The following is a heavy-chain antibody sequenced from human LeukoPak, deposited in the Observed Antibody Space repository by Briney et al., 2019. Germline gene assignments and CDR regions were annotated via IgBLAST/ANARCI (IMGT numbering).Heavy chain of an antibody. CDR3: ARDADIVVAGTYYTDV. Sequence: PSETLSLTRTVSGYSISSGYYWGWIRQPPGKGLEWIGSIFHSGSTYYNPSLKSRVTISVDTSKNQFSLKLSSVTAADTAVYYCARDADIVVAGTYYTDVWGKGTTVTVSS. J-gene: IGHJ6*03. CDR2: IFHSGST. D-gene: IGHD2-15*01. CDR1: GYSISSGYY. V-gene: IGHV4-38-2*02.